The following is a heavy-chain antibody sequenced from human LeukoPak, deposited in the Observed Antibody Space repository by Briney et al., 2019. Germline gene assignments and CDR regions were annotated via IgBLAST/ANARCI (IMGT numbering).Heavy chain of an antibody. CDR3: ASAPTGTYYFDY. CDR2: ISSSISYI. Sequence: GGSLRLSCAASGFTFSTYNMNWVRQAPGKGLEWVSSISSSISYIYYADSVKGRFTISRDNANNSLYLQMNSLRAEDTAVYYCASAPTGTYYFDYWGQGTLVTASS. D-gene: IGHD4-17*01. V-gene: IGHV3-21*01. CDR1: GFTFSTYN. J-gene: IGHJ4*02.